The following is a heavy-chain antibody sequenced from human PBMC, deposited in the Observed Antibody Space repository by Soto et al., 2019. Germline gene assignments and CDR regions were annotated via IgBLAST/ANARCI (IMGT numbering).Heavy chain of an antibody. Sequence: SETLSLTCSVSGGSISTFHGSWIRQPAGKGLEWLGRICSSGSTNHNPPLKSRITISIDTSKNQFSRNLRTVTADDTAMYYCARALAEGSGYTDQWGQVTLVADSS. CDR3: ARALAEGSGYTDQ. D-gene: IGHD5-12*01. J-gene: IGHJ4*02. CDR2: ICSSGST. CDR1: GGSISTFH. V-gene: IGHV4-4*07.